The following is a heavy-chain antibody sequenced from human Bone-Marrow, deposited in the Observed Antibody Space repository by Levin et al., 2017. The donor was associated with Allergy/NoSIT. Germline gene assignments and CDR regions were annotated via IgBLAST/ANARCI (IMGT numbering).Heavy chain of an antibody. J-gene: IGHJ5*02. Sequence: SQTLSLTCTVSGGSIRSYYWSSIRQPPGKGLEWIGYIHYSGSTNYNPSLKSRVTISVDTSRNQFSLKLSSVTAADTAVYYCARAAAGITWFDPWGQGTLVTVSS. V-gene: IGHV4-59*01. CDR2: IHYSGST. D-gene: IGHD6-13*01. CDR3: ARAAAGITWFDP. CDR1: GGSIRSYY.